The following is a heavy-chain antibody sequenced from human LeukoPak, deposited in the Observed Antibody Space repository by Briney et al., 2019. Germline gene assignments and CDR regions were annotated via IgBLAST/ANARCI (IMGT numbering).Heavy chain of an antibody. CDR1: GFTFTSYW. CDR3: AGVPVGVGSGSYWGNWFDR. D-gene: IGHD3-10*01. CDR2: INSDGSST. V-gene: IGHV3-74*01. Sequence: GGSLRLSCAASGFTFTSYWMHWVRQAPGKGLVWVSRINSDGSSTSYADSVKGRFTISRDNAKNTLYLQMNSLRAEDTAVYYCAGVPVGVGSGSYWGNWFDRWGQGTLVTVCS. J-gene: IGHJ5*02.